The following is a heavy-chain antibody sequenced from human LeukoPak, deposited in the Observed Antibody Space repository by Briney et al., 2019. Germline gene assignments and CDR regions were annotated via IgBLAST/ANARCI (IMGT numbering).Heavy chain of an antibody. V-gene: IGHV3-48*03. J-gene: IGHJ4*02. CDR1: EFTFSNYE. Sequence: GGSLRLSCAASEFTFSNYEMNRVRQAPGKGLEWVSYISSGGSTIYYADSVKDRFTISRGNAKNSLYLQMNSLRAEDTAVYYCARDPNYGSGSYADYWGQGTLVTVSS. D-gene: IGHD3-10*01. CDR2: ISSGGSTI. CDR3: ARDPNYGSGSYADY.